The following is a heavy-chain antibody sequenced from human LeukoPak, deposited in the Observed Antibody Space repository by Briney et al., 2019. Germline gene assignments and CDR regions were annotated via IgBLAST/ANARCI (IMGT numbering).Heavy chain of an antibody. Sequence: GGSLRLSCEVSGLTVNGNYMSWVRQAPGKGLEWVSFLYPDTTTYYADSVKGRFTISRDNAKNTLYLQMNSLRAEDTAVYYCAIEVVPAAKALDYWGQGTLVTVSS. CDR2: LYPDTTT. CDR3: AIEVVPAAKALDY. J-gene: IGHJ4*02. D-gene: IGHD2-2*01. CDR1: GLTVNGNY. V-gene: IGHV3-53*01.